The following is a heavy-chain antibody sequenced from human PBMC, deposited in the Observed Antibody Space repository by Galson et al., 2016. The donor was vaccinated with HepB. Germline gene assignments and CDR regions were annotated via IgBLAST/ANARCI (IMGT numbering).Heavy chain of an antibody. CDR2: IYYSGST. J-gene: IGHJ5*02. CDR1: GGSISSSSYY. Sequence: ETLSLTCTVSGGSISSSSYYWGWIRQPPGKGLEWIGSIYYSGSTYYNPSLKSRVTISVDTSKNQFSLKLSSVTAADTAVYYCAGHRITIFGVVMGWFDPWGQGTLVTVSS. D-gene: IGHD3-3*01. V-gene: IGHV4-39*01. CDR3: AGHRITIFGVVMGWFDP.